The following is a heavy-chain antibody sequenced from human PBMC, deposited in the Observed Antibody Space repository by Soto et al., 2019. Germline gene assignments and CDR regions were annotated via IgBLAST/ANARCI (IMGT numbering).Heavy chain of an antibody. CDR1: GFTFRTYD. Sequence: GWSLRLSCVASGFTFRTYDMHWVRQPTGKGLEWVSTIDTAGDTYYPGSVKGRFTVSRENAENSLYLQMNSLGAGDTAVYYCARERYYGSGSYSYYYGMDVWGQGTPVTVSS. V-gene: IGHV3-13*01. CDR3: ARERYYGSGSYSYYYGMDV. J-gene: IGHJ6*02. D-gene: IGHD3-10*01. CDR2: IDTAGDT.